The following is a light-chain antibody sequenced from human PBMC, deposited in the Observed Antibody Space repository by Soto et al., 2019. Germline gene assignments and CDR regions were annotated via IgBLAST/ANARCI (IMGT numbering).Light chain of an antibody. J-gene: IGLJ1*01. CDR2: EVT. Sequence: QSVLTQPPSASGSPGQSVAISCTGTSSDVGGYSYVSWYQQHPGKAPKLMIYEVTKRPSGVPDRFSGSKSGNTASLTVSGLQAEDEADYYCSSYTSSRAYVFGIGTKVTVL. V-gene: IGLV2-8*01. CDR3: SSYTSSRAYV. CDR1: SSDVGGYSY.